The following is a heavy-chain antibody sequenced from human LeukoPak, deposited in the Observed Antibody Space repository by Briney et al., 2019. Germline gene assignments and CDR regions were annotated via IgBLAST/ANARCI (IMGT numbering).Heavy chain of an antibody. CDR1: GGSFSGYY. CDR2: LNHSGST. Sequence: SETLSLTCAVYGGSFSGYYWGWIRQPPGKGLEWIGELNHSGSTNYNPSLKSRVTVSVDTSKNQFSLKLSSVIAADTAVYYCARGDGSGSYSSQYVDYWGQGTLVTVSS. V-gene: IGHV4-34*01. D-gene: IGHD3-10*01. CDR3: ARGDGSGSYSSQYVDY. J-gene: IGHJ4*02.